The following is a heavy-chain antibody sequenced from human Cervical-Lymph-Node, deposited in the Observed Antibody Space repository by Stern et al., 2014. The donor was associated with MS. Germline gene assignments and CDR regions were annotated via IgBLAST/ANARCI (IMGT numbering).Heavy chain of an antibody. CDR2: INPNTGNP. J-gene: IGHJ4*02. CDR3: ARDGGSAYCADDCFDY. Sequence: VQLVESGSELKKPGAAVKVSCKASGYSFTSYAMNWVRQAPGQGLEWMGWINPNTGNPTYTQGFTGRFVFSLDTSVSTAYLQITSLKAEDTAVYYCARDGGSAYCADDCFDYWGQGTLVTVSS. D-gene: IGHD2-21*01. V-gene: IGHV7-4-1*02. CDR1: GYSFTSYA.